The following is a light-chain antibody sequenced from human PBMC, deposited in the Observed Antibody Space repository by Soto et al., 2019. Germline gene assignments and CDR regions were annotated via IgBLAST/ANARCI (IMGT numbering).Light chain of an antibody. Sequence: QSVLTQPPSASGTPGQRVTISCSGSSSNTGSNTVSWYQQLPGAAPKLLIYSDSQRPSGVPDRISGSKSGTSASLAISGLQSGDEAEFYCAAWDDNLNGVVFGGGTKLTVL. J-gene: IGLJ2*01. V-gene: IGLV1-44*01. CDR3: AAWDDNLNGVV. CDR1: SSNTGSNT. CDR2: SDS.